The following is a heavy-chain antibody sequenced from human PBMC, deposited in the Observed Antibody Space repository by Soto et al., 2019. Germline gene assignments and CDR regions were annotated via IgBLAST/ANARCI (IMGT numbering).Heavy chain of an antibody. CDR2: INHSGST. Sequence: SETLSLTCAVYGGSFSGYYWSWIRQPPGKGLEWIGEINHSGSTNYNPSLKSRVTISVDTSKNQFSLKLSSVTAADTAVYYCARGRDSSGYEDYWGQGTLVTVSS. J-gene: IGHJ4*02. D-gene: IGHD3-22*01. CDR3: ARGRDSSGYEDY. CDR1: GGSFSGYY. V-gene: IGHV4-34*01.